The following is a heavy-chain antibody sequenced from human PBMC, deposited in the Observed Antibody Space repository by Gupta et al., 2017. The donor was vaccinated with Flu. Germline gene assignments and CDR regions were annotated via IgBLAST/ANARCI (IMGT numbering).Heavy chain of an antibody. D-gene: IGHD1-26*01. CDR3: ARDITPSGSYLGD. J-gene: IGHJ4*02. V-gene: IGHV3-21*01. Sequence: EVSLVESGGGLVKPGGSLRLSCSASGFTFSSHPINWVRQAPGKGLEWVSSISSSSSYIFYADSVKGRFTISRDNAKNSVYLQMNSLRAGDTAAYFCARDITPSGSYLGDWGQGTLVTVSS. CDR1: GFTFSSHP. CDR2: ISSSSSYI.